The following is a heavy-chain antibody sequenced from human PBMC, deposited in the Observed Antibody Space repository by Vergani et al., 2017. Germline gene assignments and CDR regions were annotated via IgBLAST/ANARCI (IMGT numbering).Heavy chain of an antibody. V-gene: IGHV4-39*01. CDR2: IYYSGST. J-gene: IGHJ4*02. Sequence: QVQLQESGPGLVKPSETLSLTCTVSGGSISSSSYYWGWIRQPPGKGLEWIGSIYYSGSTYYNPSLKSRVTISVDTSKNQFSLKLSSVTAADTAVYYCARPNSSGWQFDYWGQGTLVTVSS. CDR1: GGSISSSSYY. D-gene: IGHD6-19*01. CDR3: ARPNSSGWQFDY.